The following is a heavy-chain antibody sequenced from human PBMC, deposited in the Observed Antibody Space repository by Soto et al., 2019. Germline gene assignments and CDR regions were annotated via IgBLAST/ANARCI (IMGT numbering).Heavy chain of an antibody. CDR2: MNPNSGNT. J-gene: IGHJ6*02. Sequence: QVQLVQSGAEVKKHGASVKVSCKASGYTFTSYDINWVRQATGQGLEWMGWMNPNSGNTGYAQKFQGRVTMTRNTSISTAYMELSSLRSEDTAVYYCAREESAYYYYGMDVWGQGTTVTVSS. V-gene: IGHV1-8*01. CDR1: GYTFTSYD. D-gene: IGHD3-10*01. CDR3: AREESAYYYYGMDV.